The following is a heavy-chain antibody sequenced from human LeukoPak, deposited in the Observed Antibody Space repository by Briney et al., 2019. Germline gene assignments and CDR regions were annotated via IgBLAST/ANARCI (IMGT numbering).Heavy chain of an antibody. CDR1: GYTFSSYG. D-gene: IGHD3-9*01. CDR3: ASYDILTGYHSPFDY. J-gene: IGHJ4*02. V-gene: IGHV3-30*03. CDR2: ISYDGKSM. Sequence: PGGSLRLSCAASGYTFSSYGMHWVRQAPGKGLEWVAVISYDGKSMYYADSVKGRFTISRDNSKNTLYLQMNSLRVEDTGVYYCASYDILTGYHSPFDYWGQGSLVTVSS.